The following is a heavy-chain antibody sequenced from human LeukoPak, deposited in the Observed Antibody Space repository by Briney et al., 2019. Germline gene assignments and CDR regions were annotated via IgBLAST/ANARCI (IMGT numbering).Heavy chain of an antibody. V-gene: IGHV5-51*01. D-gene: IGHD3-16*01. CDR3: ARICCSDYVWGSYAYYFDY. CDR1: GYSFTSYW. Sequence: GESLKISCKGSGYSFTSYWIGWVRQMPGKGLEWMGVIYPGDSDTRYSPSFQGQVTISADKSISTAYLQWSSLKASDTAMYYCARICCSDYVWGSYAYYFDYWGQGTLVTVSS. CDR2: IYPGDSDT. J-gene: IGHJ4*02.